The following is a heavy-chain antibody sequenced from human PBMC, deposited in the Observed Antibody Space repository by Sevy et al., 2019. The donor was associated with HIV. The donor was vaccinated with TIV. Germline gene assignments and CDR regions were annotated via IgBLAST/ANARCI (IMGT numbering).Heavy chain of an antibody. CDR1: GGSINSDSYY. CDR3: ARFEYGDYVSHFEY. J-gene: IGHJ4*02. V-gene: IGHV4-39*01. Sequence: SETLSLTCTVSGGSINSDSYYWGWIRQPPGKGLEWLGNIYYSGTTYYNPSLKSRVTISVDTSKNQVSLKLSSVTAAETAVYYCARFEYGDYVSHFEYWGQGTLVTVSS. D-gene: IGHD2-21*02. CDR2: IYYSGTT.